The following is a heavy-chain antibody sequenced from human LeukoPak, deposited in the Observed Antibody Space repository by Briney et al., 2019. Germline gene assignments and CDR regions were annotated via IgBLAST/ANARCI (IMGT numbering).Heavy chain of an antibody. V-gene: IGHV3-74*01. CDR1: GFTFSNYW. D-gene: IGHD3-10*01. CDR2: INSDGINT. J-gene: IGHJ4*02. CDR3: ARARRGAVRWSFDY. Sequence: GGSLRLSCAASGFTFSNYWMHWVRQAPGKGLVWVSRINSDGINTSYADSVKGRFTISRDNAKNTLNLQMNSLRAEDTAVYYCARARRGAVRWSFDYWGQGTLVTVSS.